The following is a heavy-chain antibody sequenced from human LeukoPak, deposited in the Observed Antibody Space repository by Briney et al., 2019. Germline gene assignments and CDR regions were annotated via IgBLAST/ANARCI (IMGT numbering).Heavy chain of an antibody. CDR1: GGSISSGGYS. Sequence: SQTLSLTCAVSGGSISSGGYSWSWIRQPPGKGLEWIGYIYHSGSTYYNPSLKSRVTISVDRSKNQFSLKLSSVTAADTAVYYSARVRYYGSGSYYKNAYFDYWGQGTLVTVSS. D-gene: IGHD3-10*01. CDR3: ARVRYYGSGSYYKNAYFDY. V-gene: IGHV4-30-2*01. CDR2: IYHSGST. J-gene: IGHJ4*02.